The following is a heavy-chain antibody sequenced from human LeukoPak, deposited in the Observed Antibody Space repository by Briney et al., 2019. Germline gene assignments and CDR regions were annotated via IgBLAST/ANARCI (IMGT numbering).Heavy chain of an antibody. CDR2: IIPIFGTA. Sequence: SVKVSCKASGGTFSSYAISWVRQAPGQGLEWMGGIIPIFGTANYAQKFQGRVTITADESTSTAYMELRSLRSDDTAVYYCARDLVVTCSSTSCHAFDYWGQGTLVTVSS. D-gene: IGHD2-2*01. CDR1: GGTFSSYA. V-gene: IGHV1-69*13. J-gene: IGHJ4*02. CDR3: ARDLVVTCSSTSCHAFDY.